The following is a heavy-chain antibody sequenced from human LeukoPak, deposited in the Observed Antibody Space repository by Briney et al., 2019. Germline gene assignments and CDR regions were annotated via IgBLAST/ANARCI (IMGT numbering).Heavy chain of an antibody. CDR1: GGSISSGGYY. V-gene: IGHV4-31*03. D-gene: IGHD3-22*01. J-gene: IGHJ4*02. CDR2: IYYSGST. CDR3: ARDTRSSGLH. Sequence: SETLSLTCTVSGGSISSGGYYWSWIRQHPGKGLEWIGYIYYSGSTYYNPSLKSRVTISVDTSKNQFSLKLSSVTAADTAVYYCARDTRSSGLHWGQGTLVTVSS.